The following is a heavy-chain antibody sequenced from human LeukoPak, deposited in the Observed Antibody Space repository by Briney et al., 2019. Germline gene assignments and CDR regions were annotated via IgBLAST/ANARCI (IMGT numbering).Heavy chain of an antibody. CDR3: AKVPQWSSFRFFDY. V-gene: IGHV3-23*01. D-gene: IGHD6-13*01. CDR1: GFTFSSYA. Sequence: GGSLRLSCAASGFTFSSYAMSWVRQAPGKGLEWVSGISGSGDSTYYADSVKGRFTISRDNSKNTLYLQMNSLRAEDTAVYYCAKVPQWSSFRFFDYWGQGTLVTVSS. J-gene: IGHJ4*02. CDR2: ISGSGDST.